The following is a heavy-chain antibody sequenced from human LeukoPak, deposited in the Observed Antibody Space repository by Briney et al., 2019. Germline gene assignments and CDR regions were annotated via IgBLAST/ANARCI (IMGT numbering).Heavy chain of an antibody. V-gene: IGHV3-30-3*01. CDR2: ISHDGSNK. CDR3: ARDAGNYLQLWQGSIFDY. CDR1: GFTFSSYA. Sequence: PGRSLRLSCAASGFTFSSYAMHWVRQAPGKGLEWVAVISHDGSNKYYADSVKGRFTISRDNSKNTLYLQMNSLRAEDTAVYYCARDAGNYLQLWQGSIFDYWGQGTLVTVSS. D-gene: IGHD5-18*01. J-gene: IGHJ4*02.